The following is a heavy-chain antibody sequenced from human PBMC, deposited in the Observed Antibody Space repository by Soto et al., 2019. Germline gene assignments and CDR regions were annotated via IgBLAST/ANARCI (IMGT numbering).Heavy chain of an antibody. CDR2: MNPNSGNT. CDR3: ARGAMATKKGLGEAAFDI. CDR1: GYTFTSYD. J-gene: IGHJ3*02. D-gene: IGHD5-12*01. V-gene: IGHV1-8*01. Sequence: QVQLVQSGAEVKKPGASVKVSCKASGYTFTSYDINWVRQATGQGLEWMGWMNPNSGNTGYAQKFQGRVTMTRNTSISTAYMELSSLRSEDTAVYYYARGAMATKKGLGEAAFDIWGQGTMVIVSS.